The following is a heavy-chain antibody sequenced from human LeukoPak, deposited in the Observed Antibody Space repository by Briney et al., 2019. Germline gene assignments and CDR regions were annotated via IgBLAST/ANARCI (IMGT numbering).Heavy chain of an antibody. V-gene: IGHV4-39*01. CDR1: GGSISSSSYY. CDR3: ARQNYYDPSIFDY. D-gene: IGHD3-22*01. J-gene: IGHJ4*02. CDR2: IYYSGST. Sequence: PSETLSLTCTVSGGSISSSSYYWGWIRQPPGKGLEWIGSIYYSGSTYYNPSLESRATIAADTSKNQFSLKLSSVTAADTAVYYCARQNYYDPSIFDYWGQGTLVTVSS.